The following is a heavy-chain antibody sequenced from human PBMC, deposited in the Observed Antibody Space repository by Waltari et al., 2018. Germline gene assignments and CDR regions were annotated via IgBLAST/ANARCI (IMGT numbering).Heavy chain of an antibody. CDR1: GYSFFNYA. V-gene: IGHV7-4-1*01. Sequence: QVQLVQSESELKKAGASVKISCKASGYSFFNYALNWVRQAPGQGLEWMGWIDNSSARPTYAQDFTGRFFFSLDISVNTAYLLIGDLRPVDTAVYYCARYADWGRRNFYFDLWGQGTVVAVSS. CDR3: ARYADWGRRNFYFDL. D-gene: IGHD7-27*01. J-gene: IGHJ4*02. CDR2: IDNSSARP.